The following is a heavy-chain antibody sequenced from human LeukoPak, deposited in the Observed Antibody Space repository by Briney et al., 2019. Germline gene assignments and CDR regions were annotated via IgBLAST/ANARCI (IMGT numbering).Heavy chain of an antibody. J-gene: IGHJ4*02. CDR3: SRAPNYDFWCDY. Sequence: PGGSLRLSCTASGFTFGDSGMSWFRQAPGKGLEWVGFIRSKAYGGAVEYAASVKGRFTISRDDSKSIAYLLMNSLKTEDTAVYYCSRAPNYDFWCDYWGQGTLVTVSS. D-gene: IGHD3-3*01. CDR2: IRSKAYGGAV. V-gene: IGHV3-49*03. CDR1: GFTFGDSG.